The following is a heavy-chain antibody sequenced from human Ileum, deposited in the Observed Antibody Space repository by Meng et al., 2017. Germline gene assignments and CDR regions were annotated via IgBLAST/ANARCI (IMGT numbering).Heavy chain of an antibody. CDR1: GGSVSRPCYQ. CDR3: ARDHMGSLDY. Sequence: QVPLDESGVGLVSASETRSLICTVSGGSVSRPCYQRGWIRQPPGKGLEWIGYASTNYNPSLKSRVTISLDTSRNQFSLSLSSVTAADTAVYYCARDHMGSLDYWGQGILVTVSS. J-gene: IGHJ4*02. CDR2: AST. D-gene: IGHD1-26*01. V-gene: IGHV4-61*01.